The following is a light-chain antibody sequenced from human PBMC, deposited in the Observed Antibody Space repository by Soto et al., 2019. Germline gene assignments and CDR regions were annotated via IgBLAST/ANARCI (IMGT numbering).Light chain of an antibody. CDR3: LLSYSGASPHV. Sequence: QAVVTQEPSLTVSPGGTVTLTCGSSTGAVTSGHYPSWFQQKPGQAPRTLIYDTSNKHSWTPARFSGSILGGTAALTLSGAQPEDEADYYCLLSYSGASPHVFGTGTKLTVL. CDR1: TGAVTSGHY. V-gene: IGLV7-46*01. J-gene: IGLJ1*01. CDR2: DTS.